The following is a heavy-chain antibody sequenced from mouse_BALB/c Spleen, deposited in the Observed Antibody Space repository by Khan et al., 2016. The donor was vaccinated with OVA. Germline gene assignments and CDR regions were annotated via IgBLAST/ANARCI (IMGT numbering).Heavy chain of an antibody. J-gene: IGHJ3*01. V-gene: IGHV5-9-1*01. Sequence: EVELVESGGGLVKPGGSLKLSCAASGFTFSSFAMSWVRQTPEKSLEWVATISSAGTYTFYPDRLKGQFTISRDNAKNTLYLQMNSLRSEDTAMYYCANGNYGWFAYWGQGTLVTVSS. CDR2: ISSAGTYT. D-gene: IGHD2-1*01. CDR3: ANGNYGWFAY. CDR1: GFTFSSFA.